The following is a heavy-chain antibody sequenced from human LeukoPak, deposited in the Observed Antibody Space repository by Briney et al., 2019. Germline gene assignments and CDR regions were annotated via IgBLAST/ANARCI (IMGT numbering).Heavy chain of an antibody. J-gene: IGHJ4*02. CDR3: ARVLAGEYFYFDY. D-gene: IGHD3-9*01. V-gene: IGHV1-2*02. CDR1: GYTFTGYY. CDR2: INPNSGGT. Sequence: ASVKASCKASGYTFTGYYMHWVRQAPGQGLEWMGWINPNSGGTNYAQKFQGRVTMTRDTSISTAYMELSRLRSDDTAVYYCARVLAGEYFYFDYWGQGTLVTVSS.